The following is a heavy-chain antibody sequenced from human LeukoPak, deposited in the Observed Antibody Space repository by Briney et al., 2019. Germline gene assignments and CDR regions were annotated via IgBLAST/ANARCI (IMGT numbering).Heavy chain of an antibody. D-gene: IGHD6-6*01. Sequence: GGSLRLSCTASGFTFSSYDMHWVRQAPGKGLAWVAIISFDGSNTNYADSVKGRFTLSRDNSKNTLYLQMNSLRAEDTAVYYCARAPSSYDAFDIWGQGTMVTVSS. CDR3: ARAPSSYDAFDI. CDR1: GFTFSSYD. J-gene: IGHJ3*02. CDR2: ISFDGSNT. V-gene: IGHV3-30*03.